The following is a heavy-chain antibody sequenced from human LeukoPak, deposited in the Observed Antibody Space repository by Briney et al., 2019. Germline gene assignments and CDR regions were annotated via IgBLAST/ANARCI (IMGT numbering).Heavy chain of an antibody. V-gene: IGHV1-18*01. CDR3: ARGRKVAGNYYFDY. J-gene: IGHJ4*02. D-gene: IGHD6-19*01. CDR2: ISAYNGNT. Sequence: ASVKVSCKASDYILSNYDINWVRQAPGQGPEWMGWISAYNGNTDLAQKLQGRVTMTTDTSTTTVYMEVRSLTSDDSALYFCARGRKVAGNYYFDYWGQGTLVTVSS. CDR1: DYILSNYD.